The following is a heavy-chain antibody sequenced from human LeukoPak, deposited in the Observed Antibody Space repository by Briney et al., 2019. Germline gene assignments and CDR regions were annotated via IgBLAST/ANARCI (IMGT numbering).Heavy chain of an antibody. J-gene: IGHJ4*02. CDR1: GGTFSSYA. D-gene: IGHD1-1*01. CDR3: ARDRYDSPFDY. CDR2: IIPILGIA. V-gene: IGHV1-69*04. Sequence: SVKVSRKASGGTFSSYAISWVRQAPGQGLEWMGRIIPILGIANYAQKFQGRVTITADKSTGTAYMELSSLRSEDTAVYYCARDRYDSPFDYWGQGTLVTVSS.